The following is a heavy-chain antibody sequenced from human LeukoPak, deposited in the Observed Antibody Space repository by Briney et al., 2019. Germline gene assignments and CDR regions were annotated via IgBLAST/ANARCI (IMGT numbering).Heavy chain of an antibody. CDR2: INGRGDVT. J-gene: IGHJ4*02. CDR3: VKDRYFDGGTFEY. V-gene: IGHV3-23*01. D-gene: IGHD3-9*01. Sequence: GGSLRLSCAASGFTFSSYAMSWVRQAPGKGLEWVSIINGRGDVTYYADSVRGRFTISRDKSKNTLYLQMNSLRAEDTAVYYCVKDRYFDGGTFEYWGQGTLVTVSS. CDR1: GFTFSSYA.